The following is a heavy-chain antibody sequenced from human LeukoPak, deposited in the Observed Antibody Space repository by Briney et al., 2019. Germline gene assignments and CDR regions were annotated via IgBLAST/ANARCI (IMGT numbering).Heavy chain of an antibody. CDR1: GFTFSNYV. V-gene: IGHV3-23*01. J-gene: IGHJ3*02. CDR3: AKKISPATGSYDI. D-gene: IGHD1-14*01. CDR2: ISAAGGTT. Sequence: GGSLRLSCAASGFTFSNYVMYWVRQAPGKGLESVSVISAAGGTTYYADSVKGRFTISRDNSKNTLNLHMNSLSAEDTAVYYCAKKISPATGSYDIWGQGTMVTVST.